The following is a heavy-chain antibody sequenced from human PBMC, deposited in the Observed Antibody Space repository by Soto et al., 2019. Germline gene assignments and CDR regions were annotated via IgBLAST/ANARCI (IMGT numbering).Heavy chain of an antibody. V-gene: IGHV4-39*01. CDR1: GGSISSSSYY. D-gene: IGHD3-3*01. CDR2: IYYSGST. CDR3: ASRNFWSGYTMDY. Sequence: QLQLQESGPGLVKPSETLSLTCTVSGGSISSSSYYWGWIRQPPGKGLEWIGSIYYSGSTYYNPSPKSRVTISVDTSKNQFSLKLSSVTAADTAVYYCASRNFWSGYTMDYWGQGTLVTVSS. J-gene: IGHJ4*02.